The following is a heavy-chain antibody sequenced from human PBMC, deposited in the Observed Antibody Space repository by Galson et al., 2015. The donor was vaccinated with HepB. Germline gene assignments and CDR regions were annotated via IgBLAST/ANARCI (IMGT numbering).Heavy chain of an antibody. D-gene: IGHD3-3*01. CDR1: GGSISTSSW. Sequence: TLSLTCAVSGGSISTSSWWTWVRQSPGEGLEWLGEILLSGTTNYNPSLKSGAPISVDKSKNQFSLKLRSVTAADTAVYYCARFIRFLEWSGRRDFYYGMDVWGQGTTVTVSS. CDR3: ARFIRFLEWSGRRDFYYGMDV. J-gene: IGHJ6*02. CDR2: ILLSGTT. V-gene: IGHV4-4*02.